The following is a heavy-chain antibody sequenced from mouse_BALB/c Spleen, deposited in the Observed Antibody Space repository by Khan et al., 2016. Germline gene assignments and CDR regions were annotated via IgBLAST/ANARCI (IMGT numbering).Heavy chain of an antibody. J-gene: IGHJ1*01. CDR1: GFPFTDYY. V-gene: IGHV7-3*02. CDR3: ARDGGNLYFDV. CDR2: IRNKANGYTT. Sequence: EVELVESGGGLVQPGGSLRLSCATSGFPFTDYYMSWVRQPPGQALEWLGFIRNKANGYTTEYSASVKGRFNISRDHSQSILYPQMYPLRAEDRATYYCARDGGNLYFDVWGAGTTVTVSS. D-gene: IGHD2-1*01.